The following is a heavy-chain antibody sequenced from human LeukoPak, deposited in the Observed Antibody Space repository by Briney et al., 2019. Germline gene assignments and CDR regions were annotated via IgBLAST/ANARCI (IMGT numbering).Heavy chain of an antibody. CDR1: GGSISSSSYY. J-gene: IGHJ4*02. Sequence: PSETLSLTCTVSGGSISSSSYYWGWIRQPPGKGLEWIGSIYYSGSTYYNPSLKSRVTIFVDTSKNQFSLKLSSVTAADTAVYYCARLTDRSGWIDYWGQGTLVTVSS. CDR2: IYYSGST. D-gene: IGHD6-25*01. CDR3: ARLTDRSGWIDY. V-gene: IGHV4-39*01.